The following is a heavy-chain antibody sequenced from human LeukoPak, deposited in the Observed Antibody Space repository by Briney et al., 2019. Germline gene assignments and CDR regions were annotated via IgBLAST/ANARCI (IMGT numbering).Heavy chain of an antibody. CDR3: ARLVGALTTYYFDY. CDR1: GFTFSSYW. J-gene: IGHJ4*02. V-gene: IGHV3-7*01. CDR2: IKQDGSEK. D-gene: IGHD1-26*01. Sequence: GGSLRLSCAASGFTFSSYWMSWVRQAPGKGLEWVANIKQDGSEKYYVDSVKGRFTISRDNAKNSLYLQMNSLRAEDTAVYYCARLVGALTTYYFDYWGQGTLVTVSS.